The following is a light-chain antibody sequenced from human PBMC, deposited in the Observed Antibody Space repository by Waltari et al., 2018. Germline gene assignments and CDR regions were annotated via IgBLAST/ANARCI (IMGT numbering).Light chain of an antibody. V-gene: IGLV2-23*02. CDR3: CSYAGSSILI. J-gene: IGLJ2*01. CDR2: YVT. Sequence: QSALTQPASVSGSLGQSITISCTGTSSDVGGYNYVSWYQQYPGKAPKFLIYYVTKRPSGVSNRFSGSKSGNTASLTISGLQAEDEADYYCCSYAGSSILIFGGGTKVTVL. CDR1: SSDVGGYNY.